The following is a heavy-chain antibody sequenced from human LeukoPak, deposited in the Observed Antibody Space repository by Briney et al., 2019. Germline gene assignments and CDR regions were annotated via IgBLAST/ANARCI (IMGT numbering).Heavy chain of an antibody. CDR1: GYTFTNYG. D-gene: IGHD6-19*01. CDR3: ARDPSLAVAGIRLFDY. J-gene: IGHJ4*02. Sequence: GASVKVSCKTSGYTFTNYGISWVRQAPGQGLEWMGWISGYNGNPRDAQKVQGRVTMTKDTSTNTAYMEVNSLRSDDTSIYYCARDPSLAVAGIRLFDYWGQGTLVIVSS. V-gene: IGHV1-18*01. CDR2: ISGYNGNP.